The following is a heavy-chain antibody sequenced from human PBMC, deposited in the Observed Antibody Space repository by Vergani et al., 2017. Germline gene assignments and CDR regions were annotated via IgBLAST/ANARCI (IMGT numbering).Heavy chain of an antibody. V-gene: IGHV4-39*01. D-gene: IGHD6-19*01. Sequence: QLQLQESGPGLVKPSATLSLTCSVSGASIRSSNYYWGWIRQPPGKGLEWIASIYYSGSTYYNPSLKSRVTISVDTSNNQFSLKLSSVTAADTAVYFSARHSTVEWLVKLGWIDPWGQGILVTVSS. CDR3: ARHSTVEWLVKLGWIDP. CDR2: IYYSGST. CDR1: GASIRSSNYY. J-gene: IGHJ5*02.